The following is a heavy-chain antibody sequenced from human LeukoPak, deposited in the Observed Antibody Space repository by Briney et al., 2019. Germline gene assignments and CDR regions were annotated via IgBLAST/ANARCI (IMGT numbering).Heavy chain of an antibody. Sequence: GGSLRLSCAASGFTFSTYAMHWVRQAPGKGLEWVAFIRYDGSNKYYADSVKGRFTISRDNSKNTLYLQMNSLRAEDTAMYYCARVPPQWLPNRDAFDIWGQGTMVTVSS. CDR3: ARVPPQWLPNRDAFDI. J-gene: IGHJ3*02. CDR1: GFTFSTYA. D-gene: IGHD6-19*01. CDR2: IRYDGSNK. V-gene: IGHV3-30*02.